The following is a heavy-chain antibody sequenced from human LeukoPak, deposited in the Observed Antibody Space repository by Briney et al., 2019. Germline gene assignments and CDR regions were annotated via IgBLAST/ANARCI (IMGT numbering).Heavy chain of an antibody. Sequence: GGSLRLSCAASGFTFSSYAMHWVRQAPGKGLEWVAVISYDGSNKYYADSVKGRFTISRDNSKNTLYLQMNSLRAEDTAVYYCAVHNSGFCYWGQGTQVTVSS. D-gene: IGHD3-22*01. CDR1: GFTFSSYA. J-gene: IGHJ4*02. V-gene: IGHV3-30*04. CDR3: AVHNSGFCY. CDR2: ISYDGSNK.